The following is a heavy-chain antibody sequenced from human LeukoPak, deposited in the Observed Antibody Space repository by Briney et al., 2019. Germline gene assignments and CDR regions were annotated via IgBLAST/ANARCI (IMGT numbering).Heavy chain of an antibody. CDR3: ARDALVPDGFDL. D-gene: IGHD6-13*01. CDR2: ISYDGSNK. V-gene: IGHV3-30*03. Sequence: GGSLRLSCAASGFSFSSYGMHWVRQAPGKGLEWVAVISYDGSNKYYADSVKGRFTISRDNSKNTLYLQMNSLRAEDTAVYYCARDALVPDGFDLWGQGTMVTVSS. J-gene: IGHJ3*01. CDR1: GFSFSSYG.